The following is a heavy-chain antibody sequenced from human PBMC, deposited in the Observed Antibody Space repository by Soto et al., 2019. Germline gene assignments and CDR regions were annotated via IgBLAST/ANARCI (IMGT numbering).Heavy chain of an antibody. CDR3: ARVSKGGGNPNDY. V-gene: IGHV4-59*01. CDR2: ISYSGST. Sequence: QVQLQESGPGLVKASETLSLTCTVSGDSISSYYYSWIRQPPGKGLEWIGYISYSGSTTYNPSLKSRVTISLDTSKNQFSLKLISVTAADTAVYYCARVSKGGGNPNDYWGQGTLVTVSS. J-gene: IGHJ4*02. D-gene: IGHD3-16*01. CDR1: GDSISSYY.